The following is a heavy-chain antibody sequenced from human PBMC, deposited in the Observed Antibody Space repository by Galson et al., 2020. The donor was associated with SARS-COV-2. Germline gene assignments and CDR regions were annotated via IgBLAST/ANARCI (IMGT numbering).Heavy chain of an antibody. CDR1: GGSISNSY. V-gene: IGHV4-59*01. Sequence: SETLSLTCTVSGGSISNSYWTWIRQPPGKGLEWIGYTSIGGKTSCNPSLESRITMSVDTSKNQFSLKVTAVTAADTAVYYCARDGLIYGWLKNLDSGLDVWGPGTTVFVSS. J-gene: IGHJ6*02. D-gene: IGHD6-19*01. CDR2: TSIGGKT. CDR3: ARDGLIYGWLKNLDSGLDV.